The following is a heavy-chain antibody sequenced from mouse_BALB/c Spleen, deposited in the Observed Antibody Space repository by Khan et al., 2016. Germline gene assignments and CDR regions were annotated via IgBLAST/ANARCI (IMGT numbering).Heavy chain of an antibody. Sequence: EVQLQESGPGLVKPSQSLSLTCTVTGYSITSDYVWNWIRQFPGNKLEWMGYISYSGSTSYNPSLKSRISITRDTSKNQFFLQLNTGTTEATAKYDGAIGDYGSSYFDYWGQGTTLTVSS. J-gene: IGHJ2*01. CDR1: GYSITSDYV. V-gene: IGHV3-2*02. CDR2: ISYSGST. CDR3: AIGDYGSSYFDY. D-gene: IGHD1-1*01.